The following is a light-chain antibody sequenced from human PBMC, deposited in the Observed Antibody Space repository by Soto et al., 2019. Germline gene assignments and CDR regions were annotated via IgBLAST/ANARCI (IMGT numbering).Light chain of an antibody. CDR1: SSNIGSNY. V-gene: IGLV1-47*02. J-gene: IGLJ1*01. CDR3: AAWDDSLSGPI. CDR2: SNN. Sequence: QSVLTQPPSASGTPGQRVTISCSGSSSNIGSNYVYWYQQLPGTAPKLLIYSNNQRPSGVPDRFSGSKSGASASLAISGLRSKDEADYYCAAWDDSLSGPIFGTGTKVTVL.